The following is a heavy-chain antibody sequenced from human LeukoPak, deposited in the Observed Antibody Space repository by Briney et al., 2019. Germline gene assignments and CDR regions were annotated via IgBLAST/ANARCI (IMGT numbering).Heavy chain of an antibody. J-gene: IGHJ4*02. V-gene: IGHV4-39*01. CDR1: GGSISSSSYY. CDR2: IYYSGST. D-gene: IGHD6-19*01. CDR3: ARQIAVAGPKYFDY. Sequence: KPSETLSLTCTVSGGSISSSSYYWGWIRQPPGKGLEWIGSIYYSGSTCYNPSLKSRVTISVDTSKNQFSLKLSSVTAADTAVYYCARQIAVAGPKYFDYWGQGTLVTVSS.